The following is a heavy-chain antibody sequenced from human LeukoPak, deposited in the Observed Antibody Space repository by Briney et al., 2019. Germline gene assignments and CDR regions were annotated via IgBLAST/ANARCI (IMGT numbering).Heavy chain of an antibody. Sequence: GGSLRLYCAASGFTFSNYAMNWVRQAPGKGLEWVSGISGSDTSTYYTDSVRGRFTISRDTSKNTLYLQMNSLRAEDTAVYYCAKEGYDFWSTYSRTHFDYWGQGTLVTVSS. D-gene: IGHD3-3*01. J-gene: IGHJ4*02. CDR2: ISGSDTST. V-gene: IGHV3-23*01. CDR1: GFTFSNYA. CDR3: AKEGYDFWSTYSRTHFDY.